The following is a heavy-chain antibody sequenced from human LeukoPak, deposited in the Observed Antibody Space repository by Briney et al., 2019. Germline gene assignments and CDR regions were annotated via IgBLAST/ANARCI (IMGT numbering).Heavy chain of an antibody. CDR1: GFTFSRYA. CDR2: ISDDGSNK. CDR3: VRDDWHRLDLFDY. V-gene: IGHV3-30-3*01. J-gene: IGHJ4*02. D-gene: IGHD6-25*01. Sequence: PGGSLRLSCAASGFTFSRYAMHWVRQGPGKGLEWVALISDDGSNKYYVDSVKGRFTISRDNSKNTLSLQMNSLRAEDTAVYYCVRDDWHRLDLFDYWGQGTLVTVSS.